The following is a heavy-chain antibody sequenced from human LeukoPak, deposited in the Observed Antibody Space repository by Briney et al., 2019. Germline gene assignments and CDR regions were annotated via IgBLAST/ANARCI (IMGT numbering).Heavy chain of an antibody. V-gene: IGHV4-59*01. D-gene: IGHD3-22*01. Sequence: SETPSLTCTVSGGSISSYYWSWIRQPPGKGLEGIGYIYYSGSTNYNPSLKSRVTISVDTSKNQFSLKLSSVTAADTAVYYCARDDYDSSGYPYFDYWGQGTLVTVSS. CDR1: GGSISSYY. J-gene: IGHJ4*02. CDR3: ARDDYDSSGYPYFDY. CDR2: IYYSGST.